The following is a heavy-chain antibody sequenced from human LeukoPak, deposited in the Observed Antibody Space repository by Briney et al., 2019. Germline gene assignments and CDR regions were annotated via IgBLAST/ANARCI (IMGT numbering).Heavy chain of an antibody. CDR3: AKSGRGYGGNSLRFDY. CDR2: ISGSGGSP. D-gene: IGHD4-23*01. V-gene: IGHV3-23*01. J-gene: IGHJ4*02. Sequence: GGSLRLSCAASGFPFTSYGMSWVRQAPGKGLEWVSTISGSGGSPYYADSVKGRFTISRDNSNNTLYLQMNSLRAEDTAVYYCAKSGRGYGGNSLRFDYWGQGTLVTVSS. CDR1: GFPFTSYG.